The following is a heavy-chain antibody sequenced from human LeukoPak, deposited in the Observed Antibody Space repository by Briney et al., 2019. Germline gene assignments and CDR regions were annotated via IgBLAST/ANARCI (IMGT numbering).Heavy chain of an antibody. CDR1: GFTFNNYA. CDR2: ISGSGGST. CDR3: AKIFHTDGYYLGEHLFDA. Sequence: GGSLRLSCAASGFTFNNYAMSWVRQAPGKGPEWLSAISGSGGSTTDADSVKGRFTTPRDNSKSTLYLQMNSLRAEDTAIYYCAKIFHTDGYYLGEHLFDAWGQGTLVTVSS. J-gene: IGHJ5*02. V-gene: IGHV3-23*01. D-gene: IGHD3-22*01.